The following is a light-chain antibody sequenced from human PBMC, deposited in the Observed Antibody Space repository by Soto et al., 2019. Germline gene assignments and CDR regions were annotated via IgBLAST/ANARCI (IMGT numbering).Light chain of an antibody. CDR3: QQYNNWPRT. J-gene: IGKJ1*01. CDR1: QSVSSS. CDR2: GAS. Sequence: EIVMTQSPATLSVSPGERATLSCRAIQSVSSSLAWYQQKPGQAPRLLIYGASSRATGVPARFTGTGSGAEFTLTISSLQSEDFAVYYCQQYNNWPRTFGQGTKVDIK. V-gene: IGKV3D-15*01.